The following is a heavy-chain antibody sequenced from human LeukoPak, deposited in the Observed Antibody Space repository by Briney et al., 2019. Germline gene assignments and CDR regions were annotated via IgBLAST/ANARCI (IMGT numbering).Heavy chain of an antibody. J-gene: IGHJ3*02. D-gene: IGHD3-22*01. V-gene: IGHV4-34*01. CDR2: INHSGST. CDR3: ARGRRITMIVVVIKNFPHAFDI. CDR1: GGSFSGYY. Sequence: SETLSLTCAVYGGSFSGYYWSWIRQPPGKGLEWIGEINHSGSTNYNPSLKSRVTISVDTSKNQFSLKLSSVTAADTAVYYCARGRRITMIVVVIKNFPHAFDIWGQGTMVTVSS.